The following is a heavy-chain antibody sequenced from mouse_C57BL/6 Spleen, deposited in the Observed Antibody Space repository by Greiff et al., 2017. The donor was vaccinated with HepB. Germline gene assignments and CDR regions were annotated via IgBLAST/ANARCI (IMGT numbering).Heavy chain of an antibody. J-gene: IGHJ3*01. CDR2: IRNKANGYTT. CDR1: GFTFTDYY. V-gene: IGHV7-3*01. D-gene: IGHD1-1*01. Sequence: EVKLVESGGGLVQPGGSLSLSCAASGFTFTDYYMSWVRQPPGKALEWLGFIRNKANGYTTEYSASVKGRFTISRDNSQSILYLQMNALRAEDSATYYCARDYYGSSYGFAYWGQGTLVTVSA. CDR3: ARDYYGSSYGFAY.